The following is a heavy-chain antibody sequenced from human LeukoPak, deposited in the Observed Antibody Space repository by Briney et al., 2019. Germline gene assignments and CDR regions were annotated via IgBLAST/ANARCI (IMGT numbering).Heavy chain of an antibody. V-gene: IGHV3-30*04. CDR3: AKGGDYYVWGSLLSYYYMDA. J-gene: IGHJ6*03. Sequence: GRSLRLSCAASGFTFSSYAMHWVRQAPGKGLEWVAVISYDGSNKYYADSVKGRFTISRDNSKNTLYLQMNSLRAEDTAVYYCAKGGDYYVWGSLLSYYYMDAWGKGTTVTVSS. CDR2: ISYDGSNK. CDR1: GFTFSSYA. D-gene: IGHD3-16*01.